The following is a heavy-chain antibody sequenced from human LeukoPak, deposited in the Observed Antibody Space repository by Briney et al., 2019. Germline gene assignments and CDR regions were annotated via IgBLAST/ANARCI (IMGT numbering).Heavy chain of an antibody. CDR1: GFTYNRFC. D-gene: IGHD6-19*01. J-gene: IGHJ3*02. CDR2: IISDGSST. Sequence: PGGSLRLSCAASGFTYNRFCTHWVRQAPGKGLVWASRIISDGSSTNYADSVKGRFTISRDNAKNTLYLQMNSLRAEDTALYYCAREDVEITVATSGAFDIWGQGTMVTVSS. CDR3: AREDVEITVATSGAFDI. V-gene: IGHV3-74*01.